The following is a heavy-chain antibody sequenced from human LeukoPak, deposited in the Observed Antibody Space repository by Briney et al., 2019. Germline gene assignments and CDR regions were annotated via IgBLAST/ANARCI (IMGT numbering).Heavy chain of an antibody. J-gene: IGHJ4*02. Sequence: PSETLSLTCTVSGGSISNYYWSWIRQPPGKGLEWIGYIYYSGSTNYNPSLKSRVTISVDTSKNQFSLKLSSVTAADTAVYYCARGGGYYFDYWGQGTLVTVSS. CDR3: ARGGGYYFDY. CDR2: IYYSGST. V-gene: IGHV4-59*01. CDR1: GGSISNYY. D-gene: IGHD3-16*01.